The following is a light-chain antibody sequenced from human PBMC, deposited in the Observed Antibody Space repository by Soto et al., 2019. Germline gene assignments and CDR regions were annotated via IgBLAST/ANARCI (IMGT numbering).Light chain of an antibody. CDR1: QSVSSN. V-gene: IGKV3-15*01. CDR2: GAS. Sequence: EIVMTQSPATLSVSPGARATLSCRASQSVSSNLAWYQQKPGQAPRLLIYGASTRATGIPDSFSGSGSGTEFTLTISSLQSEDFAIYYCQHYNNWPPWTFGQGTKVEIK. CDR3: QHYNNWPPWT. J-gene: IGKJ1*01.